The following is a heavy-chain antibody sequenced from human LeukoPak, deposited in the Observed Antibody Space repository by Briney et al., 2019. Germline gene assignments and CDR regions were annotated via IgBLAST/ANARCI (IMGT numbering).Heavy chain of an antibody. CDR3: ARGRDV. CDR2: ISYDTNDR. Sequence: PGRSLRLSCAASGFTFSSYHMHWSRQAPGKGLEWVAVISYDTNDRYYADSVKGRFTISRDNSRNTLSLQMNSLRTEDTAVYYCARGRDVWGQGTTVTVSS. V-gene: IGHV3-30-3*01. J-gene: IGHJ6*02. CDR1: GFTFSSYH.